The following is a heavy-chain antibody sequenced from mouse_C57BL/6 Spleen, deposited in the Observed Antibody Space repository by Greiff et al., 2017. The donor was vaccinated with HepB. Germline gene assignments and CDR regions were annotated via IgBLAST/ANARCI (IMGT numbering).Heavy chain of an antibody. D-gene: IGHD2-3*01. CDR2: ISSGSSTI. CDR3: AREGWLLRGFAY. V-gene: IGHV5-17*01. Sequence: VQLKESGGGLVKPGGSLKLSCAASGFTFSDYGMHWVRQAPEKGLEWVAYISSGSSTIYYADTVKGRFTISRDNAKNTLILQMTSLRSEDTAMYYCAREGWLLRGFAYWGQRTLVTVSA. J-gene: IGHJ3*01. CDR1: GFTFSDYG.